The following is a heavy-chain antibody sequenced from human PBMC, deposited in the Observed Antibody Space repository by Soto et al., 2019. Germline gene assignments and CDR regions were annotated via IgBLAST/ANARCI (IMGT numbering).Heavy chain of an antibody. CDR1: GFTFSSYA. CDR3: ARDLGRSGWYVLYYYGMDV. Sequence: GGSLRLSCAASGFTFSSYAMHWVRQAPGKGLDWVAVISYDGSNKYYADSVKGRFTISRDNSKNTLYLQMNSLRAEDTAVYYCARDLGRSGWYVLYYYGMDVWGQGTTVTVSS. V-gene: IGHV3-30-3*01. J-gene: IGHJ6*02. D-gene: IGHD6-19*01. CDR2: ISYDGSNK.